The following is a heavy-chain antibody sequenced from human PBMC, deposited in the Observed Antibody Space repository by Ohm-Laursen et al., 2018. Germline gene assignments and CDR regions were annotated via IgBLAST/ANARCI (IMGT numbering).Heavy chain of an antibody. CDR1: GFTFSTYW. V-gene: IGHV3-7*01. CDR2: IYQGGYEK. J-gene: IGHJ2*01. CDR3: ARDIGSGYGYLKGFDI. Sequence: SLRLSCAASGFTFSTYWMNWIRQAPGKGLEWVADIYQGGYEKYYVDSVKGRFTISRGDAKKFLYLQMHSLRGEDTAVYFCARDIGSGYGYLKGFDIWGRGTLVTVSS. D-gene: IGHD3-9*01.